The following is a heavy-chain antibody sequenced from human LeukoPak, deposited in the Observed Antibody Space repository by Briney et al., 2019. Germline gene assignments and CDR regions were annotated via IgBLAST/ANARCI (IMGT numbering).Heavy chain of an antibody. J-gene: IGHJ4*02. CDR3: AKDADDYSSSWSFDY. Sequence: GGSLRLSCAASGFTFSNYWMTWVRQPPGKGLEWVANIKQDGGQTYYADSVKGRFTISRDNSKNTLYLQMNSLRAEDTAVYYCAKDADDYSSSWSFDYWGQGTLVTVSS. CDR1: GFTFSNYW. D-gene: IGHD6-13*01. V-gene: IGHV3-7*03. CDR2: IKQDGGQT.